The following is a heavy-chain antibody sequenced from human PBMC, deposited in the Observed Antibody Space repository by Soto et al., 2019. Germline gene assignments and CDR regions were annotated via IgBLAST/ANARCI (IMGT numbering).Heavy chain of an antibody. Sequence: GASVKVSCKASGGTFSSYAISWVRQAPGQGLEWMGGIIPIFGTANYAQKFQGRVTITADESTSTAYMELSSLRSEDTAVYYCARDWMVVAANYGMDVWGQGTTVTVSS. CDR2: IIPIFGTA. J-gene: IGHJ6*02. CDR3: ARDWMVVAANYGMDV. CDR1: GGTFSSYA. V-gene: IGHV1-69*13. D-gene: IGHD2-15*01.